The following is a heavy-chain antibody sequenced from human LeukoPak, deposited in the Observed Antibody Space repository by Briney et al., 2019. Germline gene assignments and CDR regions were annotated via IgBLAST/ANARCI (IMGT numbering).Heavy chain of an antibody. V-gene: IGHV1-18*01. D-gene: IGHD3-3*01. CDR2: ISAYNGNT. Sequence: ASVKVSCKASGYTFTSYGISWVRQAPGQGLEWMGWISAYNGNTNYAQKLQGRVTMTTDTSTSTAYMELRSLRSDDTAVYYCVRDGYYDFWSGYLSFDYWGQGTLVTVSS. J-gene: IGHJ4*02. CDR1: GYTFTSYG. CDR3: VRDGYYDFWSGYLSFDY.